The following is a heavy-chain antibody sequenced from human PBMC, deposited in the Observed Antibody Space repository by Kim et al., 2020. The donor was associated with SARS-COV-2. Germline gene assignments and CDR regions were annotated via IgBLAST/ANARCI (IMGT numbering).Heavy chain of an antibody. V-gene: IGHV3-11*05. CDR1: GFPFSDYY. Sequence: WGSLRLSCAASGFPFSDYYMSWIRQAPGKGLEWVSYISSSSSDTNYADSVKGRFTISRDNAKNSLYLQMNSLRAEDTAVYYCARDSRGFSYYGMDVWGQGTTVTVSS. CDR3: ARDSRGFSYYGMDV. J-gene: IGHJ6*02. CDR2: ISSSSSDT. D-gene: IGHD5-12*01.